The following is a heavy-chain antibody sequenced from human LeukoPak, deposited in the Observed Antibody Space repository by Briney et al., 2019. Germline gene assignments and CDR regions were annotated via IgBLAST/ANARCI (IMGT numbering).Heavy chain of an antibody. V-gene: IGHV3-48*02. CDR3: ARDALHTAHFDY. CDR1: GFTFSSYT. D-gene: IGHD5-18*01. J-gene: IGHJ4*02. CDR2: VSASSDI. Sequence: GGSLRLSRAASGFTFSSYTMNWVRQAPGKGLQWVSTVSASSDIHYSDSVKGRFTISRDNARNSLYLQMNSLRDEDTAVYYCARDALHTAHFDYWGQGTLVTVSS.